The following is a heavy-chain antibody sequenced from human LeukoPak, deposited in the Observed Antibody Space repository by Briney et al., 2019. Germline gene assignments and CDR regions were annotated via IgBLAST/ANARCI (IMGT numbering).Heavy chain of an antibody. CDR2: IYYSGST. J-gene: IGHJ4*02. CDR1: GGSISSSTYY. CDR3: ARHGRELMDY. Sequence: SETLSLTCTVSGGSISSSTYYWGWVRQPPAKGLEWIGSIYYSGSTYYNPSLKSRVTVSVDTSKNHFSLKLTSVTAADTAVYYCARHGRELMDYWGQGTLVTVSS. V-gene: IGHV4-39*01. D-gene: IGHD1-26*01.